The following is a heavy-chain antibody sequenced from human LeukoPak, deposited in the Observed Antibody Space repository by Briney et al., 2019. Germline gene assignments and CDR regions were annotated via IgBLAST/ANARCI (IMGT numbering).Heavy chain of an antibody. CDR2: LNPSGGST. D-gene: IGHD4-17*01. V-gene: IGHV1-46*01. CDR3: ARDDYGPLHY. J-gene: IGHJ4*02. CDR1: GYTVTSYY. Sequence: ASVKVSCKASGYTVTSYYMHWVRQAPGQGLEWMGILNPSGGSTSYAQKFQGRATITRDTSATTAYMELSSLRSEDTAVYYCARDDYGPLHYWGQGTLVTVSS.